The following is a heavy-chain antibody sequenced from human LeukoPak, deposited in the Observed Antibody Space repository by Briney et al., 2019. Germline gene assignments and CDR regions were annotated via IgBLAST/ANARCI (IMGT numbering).Heavy chain of an antibody. CDR1: GFTFSSYA. V-gene: IGHV3-23*01. Sequence: QPGGSLRLSCAASGFTFSSYAMSWVRQAPGKGLEWVSAISGSGGSTYYADSVKGRFTISRDNSKNTLYLQMNSLRAEDTAVYYCAKSGPSMVYQWLRFRRDYYYMDVWGKGTTVTISS. D-gene: IGHD5-12*01. J-gene: IGHJ6*03. CDR2: ISGSGGST. CDR3: AKSGPSMVYQWLRFRRDYYYMDV.